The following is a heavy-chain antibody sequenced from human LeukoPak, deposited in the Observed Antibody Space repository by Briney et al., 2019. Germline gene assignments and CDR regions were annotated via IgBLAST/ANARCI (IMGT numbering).Heavy chain of an antibody. CDR3: ARRGDSDLSGIDF. D-gene: IGHD1-14*01. J-gene: IGHJ4*02. CDR2: ISPTGSTT. V-gene: IGHV3-74*01. Sequence: VGCLRLSSTASVFSLTGDWIHSGPELPGKGRVWVSGISPTGSTTSYTDSVKGRFTVSRDNAKNTLYLKVNNLRAEDTAVYYCARRGDSDLSGIDFWGQGTPLTVSS. CDR1: VFSLTGDW.